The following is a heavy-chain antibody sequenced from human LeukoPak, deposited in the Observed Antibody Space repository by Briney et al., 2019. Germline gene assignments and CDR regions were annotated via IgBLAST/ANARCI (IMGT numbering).Heavy chain of an antibody. V-gene: IGHV1-24*01. Sequence: ASVKVSCKVSGYTLTELSMHWVRQAPGKGLEWMGGFDPGDGETIYAQKFQGRVTMTEDTSTDTAYMELSSLRSEDTAVYYCATDGGTPINFDYWGQGTLVTVSS. CDR2: FDPGDGET. CDR1: GYTLTELS. J-gene: IGHJ4*02. CDR3: ATDGGTPINFDY. D-gene: IGHD3-16*01.